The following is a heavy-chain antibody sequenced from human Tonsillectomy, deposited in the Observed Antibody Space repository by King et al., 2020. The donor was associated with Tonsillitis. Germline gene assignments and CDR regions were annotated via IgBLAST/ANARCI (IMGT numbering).Heavy chain of an antibody. V-gene: IGHV1-69*04. CDR3: ATLCREDNCCEGVCYDRHYYYYYGMDV. D-gene: IGHD2-8*01. J-gene: IGHJ6*04. Sequence: QLVQSGAEVKKPGSSVKVSCKASGGTFSSYVISWVRQAPGQGLEWMGRIIPILGIVNYAQKFQGRVTINADKSTSTAYMELSSLRSEDTAVYYCATLCREDNCCEGVCYDRHYYYYYGMDVWGKGTTVTVSS. CDR2: IIPILGIV. CDR1: GGTFSSYV.